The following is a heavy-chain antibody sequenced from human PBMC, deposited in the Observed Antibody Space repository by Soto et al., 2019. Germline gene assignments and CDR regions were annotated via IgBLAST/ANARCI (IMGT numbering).Heavy chain of an antibody. CDR2: ISAYNGNT. CDR1: GYTFTSYG. Sequence: ASVKVSCKASGYTFTSYGISWVRQAPGQGLEWMGWISAYNGNTNYAHKLQGRVTMTTDTSTSTAYMELRSLRSDDTAVYYCARDIVLVPAAMGGAYYYGXDVWGQGTTVTVSS. D-gene: IGHD2-2*01. CDR3: ARDIVLVPAAMGGAYYYGXDV. V-gene: IGHV1-18*01. J-gene: IGHJ6*02.